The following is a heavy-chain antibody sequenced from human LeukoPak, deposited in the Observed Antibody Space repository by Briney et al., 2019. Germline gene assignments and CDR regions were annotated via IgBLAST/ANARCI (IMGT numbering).Heavy chain of an antibody. CDR2: INPNSGGT. V-gene: IGHV1-2*02. D-gene: IGHD4-17*01. CDR1: GYTFTGYY. Sequence: GASVKVSCKASGYTFTGYYMHWVRQAPGQGLEWMGWINPNSGGTNYAQKFQGRVTMTRDTSISTAYMELSRLRSDGTAVYYCARAEYGDPYYFDYWGQGTLVTVSS. J-gene: IGHJ4*02. CDR3: ARAEYGDPYYFDY.